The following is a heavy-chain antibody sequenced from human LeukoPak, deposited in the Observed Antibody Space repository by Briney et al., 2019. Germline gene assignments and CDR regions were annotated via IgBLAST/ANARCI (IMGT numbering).Heavy chain of an antibody. CDR2: IYYSGST. J-gene: IGHJ4*03. CDR1: GGSISTGGYY. D-gene: IGHD3-22*01. Sequence: SETLSLTCTVSGGSISTGGYYWSWIRQPPGKGLEWIAYIYYSGSTYYNPPLKSRVTISVDTSKNQFSLKLSAVTASDTAVYSRARFPTSGYYRDFEFSGDGNLGSVSS. CDR3: ARFPTSGYYRDFEF. V-gene: IGHV4-31*03.